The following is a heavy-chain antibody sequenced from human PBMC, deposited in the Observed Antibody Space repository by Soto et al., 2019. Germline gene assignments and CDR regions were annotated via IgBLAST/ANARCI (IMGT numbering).Heavy chain of an antibody. CDR3: ARYCSGSSCHAELNYGMDV. CDR2: ISAYNGNT. V-gene: IGHV1-18*01. D-gene: IGHD2-15*01. J-gene: IGHJ6*02. CDR1: GYTFTSYG. Sequence: ASVKVSCKASGYTFTSYGISWVRQAPGQGLEWMGWISAYNGNTNYAQKLQGRVTMTTDTSTSTAYMELRSLRSDDTAVYYCARYCSGSSCHAELNYGMDVWGQGTTVTVSS.